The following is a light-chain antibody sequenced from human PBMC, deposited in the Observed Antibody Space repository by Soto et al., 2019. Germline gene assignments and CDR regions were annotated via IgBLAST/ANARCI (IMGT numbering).Light chain of an antibody. V-gene: IGKV1-5*01. CDR3: QQYNSYSRT. CDR2: GAT. Sequence: IRMTQSLFTRTASVLGRVSITCRASQNIDSWLAWYQQKPGKAPKIMIYGATSLESGVPSRFSGSGSGTEFTLTISSLLPDDFATYYCQQYNSYSRTFGQGTKVDIK. J-gene: IGKJ1*01. CDR1: QNIDSW.